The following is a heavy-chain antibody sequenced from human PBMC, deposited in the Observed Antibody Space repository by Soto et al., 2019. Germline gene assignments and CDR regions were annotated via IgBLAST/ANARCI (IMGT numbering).Heavy chain of an antibody. J-gene: IGHJ6*02. CDR1: GGSISSYY. D-gene: IGHD3-3*01. V-gene: IGHV4-59*01. CDR3: ARDSHTRITIFGVAPGRGYYGMDV. CDR2: IYYSGST. Sequence: QVQLQESGPGLVKPSETLSLTCTVSGGSISSYYWSWIRQPPGKGLEWIGYIYYSGSTNYNPSLKSRVTISVDTSKNQFSLKLSSVTAADTAVYYCARDSHTRITIFGVAPGRGYYGMDVWGQGTTVTVSS.